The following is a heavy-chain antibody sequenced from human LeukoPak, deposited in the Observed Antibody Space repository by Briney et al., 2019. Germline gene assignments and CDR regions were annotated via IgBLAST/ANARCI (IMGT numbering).Heavy chain of an antibody. CDR2: IYPADSDT. D-gene: IGHD2-15*01. J-gene: IGHJ4*02. Sequence: GESLKISCQVSGYIFTHYWIGWVRQMPGNGLESMGIIYPADSDTTYSPSFQGQVTISADKSISTAYLQWSSLKASDTAIYYCASEYCSGGNCYFDYWGQGTLVTVSS. V-gene: IGHV5-51*01. CDR3: ASEYCSGGNCYFDY. CDR1: GYIFTHYW.